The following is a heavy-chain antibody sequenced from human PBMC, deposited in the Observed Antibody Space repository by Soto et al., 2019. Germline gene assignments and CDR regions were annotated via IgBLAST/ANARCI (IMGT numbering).Heavy chain of an antibody. V-gene: IGHV4-39*01. CDR3: ARQPTTGDTDLWFDP. Sequence: QLQLLESGPGLVKASETLSLTCNVSGGSISTSRSYWAWIRQPPGKGLEWLANIFYSGSTYYNPSLASRVTVSVDTSKTEFSLKLRSVTAADTAVYYSARQPTTGDTDLWFDPWGQGTLVTVSS. CDR1: GGSISTSRSY. CDR2: IFYSGST. D-gene: IGHD2-21*01. J-gene: IGHJ5*02.